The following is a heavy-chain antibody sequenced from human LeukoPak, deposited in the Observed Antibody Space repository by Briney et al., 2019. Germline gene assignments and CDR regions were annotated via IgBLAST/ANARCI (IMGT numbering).Heavy chain of an antibody. CDR2: IRYDGSNK. CDR1: GFTFSSYG. D-gene: IGHD2-2*01. CDR3: ATIVVVPAAMGLDY. Sequence: GGSLRLSCAASGFTFSSYGMHWVRQAPGKGLEWVAFIRYDGSNKYYADSVKGRFTISRDNSKNTLYLQMNSLRAEDTAVYYCATIVVVPAAMGLDYWGQGTLVTVSS. V-gene: IGHV3-30*02. J-gene: IGHJ4*02.